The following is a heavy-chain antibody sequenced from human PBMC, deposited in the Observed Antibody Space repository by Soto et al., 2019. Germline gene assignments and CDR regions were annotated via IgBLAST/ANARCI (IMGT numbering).Heavy chain of an antibody. D-gene: IGHD2-15*01. Sequence: GGSLRLSCAAAGFTFSSYCMSWVRQAPGKGLEWVANIKQDGSEKYYVDSVKGRFTISRDNGKNSLYLQMNSLRAEDTAVYYCARERTGMICGGSCFHNWFDPWGQGTLVTVSS. J-gene: IGHJ5*02. CDR3: ARERTGMICGGSCFHNWFDP. V-gene: IGHV3-7*01. CDR2: IKQDGSEK. CDR1: GFTFSSYC.